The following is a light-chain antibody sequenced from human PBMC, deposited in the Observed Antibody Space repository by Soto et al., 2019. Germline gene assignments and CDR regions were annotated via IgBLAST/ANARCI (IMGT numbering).Light chain of an antibody. J-gene: IGKJ1*01. CDR2: AAS. Sequence: DIQMTQSPSSLSASVGDRVTITCRASQGISNDLGWYQQKPGKAPKRLIYAASSLQSGVPSRFSGSGSGTEFTLTISSLQPEDFATDYCLQHNSYRWTFGQGTKVEIK. V-gene: IGKV1-17*01. CDR1: QGISND. CDR3: LQHNSYRWT.